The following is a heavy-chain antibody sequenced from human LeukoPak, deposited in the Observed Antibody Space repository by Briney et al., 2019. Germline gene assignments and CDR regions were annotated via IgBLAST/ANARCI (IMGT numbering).Heavy chain of an antibody. Sequence: KGGESLKISCQGSGYTFTNHWIAWVRQMPGKGLEWMGIIYPADSDTKYSPSFQGHVTIPADKSINTAYLQWSSLKATDTAIYYCARRRDTAMDYWGQGTLVTVSS. CDR2: IYPADSDT. CDR3: ARRRDTAMDY. J-gene: IGHJ4*02. D-gene: IGHD5-18*01. V-gene: IGHV5-51*01. CDR1: GYTFTNHW.